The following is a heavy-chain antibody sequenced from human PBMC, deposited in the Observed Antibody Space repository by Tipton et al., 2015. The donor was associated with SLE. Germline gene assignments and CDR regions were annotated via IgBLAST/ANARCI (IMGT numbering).Heavy chain of an antibody. D-gene: IGHD3-16*01. V-gene: IGHV3-49*04. J-gene: IGHJ3*02. CDR2: LKNKAHGGTA. CDR3: TRVVYNGYGWGPDGFEI. Sequence: SLRLSCTASGLTSGDFAMSWVRQAPGRGLEWVGSLKNKAHGGTANYAASVEGRFTISRDNAKNTVFLQTNNLRAEDTAMYYCTRVVYNGYGWGPDGFEIWGQGTMVTVSS. CDR1: GLTSGDFA.